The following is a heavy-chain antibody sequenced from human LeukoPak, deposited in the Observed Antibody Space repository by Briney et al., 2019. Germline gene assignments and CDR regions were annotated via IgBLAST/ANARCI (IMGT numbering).Heavy chain of an antibody. CDR2: IYYSVST. D-gene: IGHD1-26*01. CDR1: GGSISSGGYY. Sequence: KPSQTLSLTCTVSGGSISSGGYYWSWIRQHPGKGLEWIGYIYYSVSTYYNPSLKSRVTISVDTSKNQFSLKLSSVTAADTAVYYCARGREWELPYFDYWGQGTLVTVSS. V-gene: IGHV4-31*03. CDR3: ARGREWELPYFDY. J-gene: IGHJ4*02.